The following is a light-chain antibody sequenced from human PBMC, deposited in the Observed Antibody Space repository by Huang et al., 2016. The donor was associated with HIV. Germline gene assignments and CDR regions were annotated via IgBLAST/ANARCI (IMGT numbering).Light chain of an antibody. CDR2: GAS. CDR1: QSVSSN. CDR3: QQYYNWPPYT. J-gene: IGKJ2*01. Sequence: EVVMTQSPDTLSVYPGERATLSCRASQSVSSNLAWYQQKPGQTPRRLIYGASTRATCIPARFSGSGSGTEFTLTISSLQSEDFAVYYCQQYYNWPPYTFGQGTKLEIK. V-gene: IGKV3-15*01.